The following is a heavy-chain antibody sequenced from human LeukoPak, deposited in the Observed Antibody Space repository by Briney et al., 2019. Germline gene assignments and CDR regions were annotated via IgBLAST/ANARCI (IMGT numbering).Heavy chain of an antibody. CDR1: GVSISSYY. D-gene: IGHD3-22*01. CDR3: ARGGDTSGHYYFEYFHH. J-gene: IGHJ1*01. V-gene: IGHV4-59*08. CDR2: MYYSGST. Sequence: SETLSLTCTVSGVSISSYYWSWIRQPPGKGLEWIGYMYYSGSTNYNPSLKSRVTISVDMSKNQFSLKLSSVTAADTAVYYCARGGDTSGHYYFEYFHHWGQGTLVAVSS.